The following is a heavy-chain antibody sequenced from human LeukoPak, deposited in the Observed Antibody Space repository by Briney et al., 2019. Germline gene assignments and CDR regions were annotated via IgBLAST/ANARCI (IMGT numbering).Heavy chain of an antibody. V-gene: IGHV3-7*01. D-gene: IGHD1-26*01. Sequence: GGSLRLSCAASGFNFSNTWMAWVRQAPGKGLEWVANINQDASTKHYVDSVKGRFTISRDNAKNSLYLQMNSLRAEDTAVYYCARDQSGSLDYWGQGTLVTVSS. CDR1: GFNFSNTW. J-gene: IGHJ4*02. CDR2: INQDASTK. CDR3: ARDQSGSLDY.